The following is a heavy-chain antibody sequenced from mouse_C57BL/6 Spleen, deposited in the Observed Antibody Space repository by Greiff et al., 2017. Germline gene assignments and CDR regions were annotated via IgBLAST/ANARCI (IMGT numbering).Heavy chain of an antibody. J-gene: IGHJ3*01. CDR2: IDPSDSYT. V-gene: IGHV1-50*01. Sequence: QVQLQQPGAELVKPGASVKLSCKASGYTFTSYWMPWVKQRPGQGLEWIGEIDPSDSYTNYNQKFKGKATLTVDTSSSTAYMQLSSLTSEDSAVYYCAPLGAWFAYWGQGTLVTVSA. CDR3: APLGAWFAY. CDR1: GYTFTSYW.